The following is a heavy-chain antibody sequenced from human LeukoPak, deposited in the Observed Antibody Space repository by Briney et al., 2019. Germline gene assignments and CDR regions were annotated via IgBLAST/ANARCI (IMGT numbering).Heavy chain of an antibody. CDR3: ARVPPSAHQLLSSDY. J-gene: IGHJ4*02. V-gene: IGHV1-18*04. D-gene: IGHD2-2*01. CDR1: GYTFTNYG. CDR2: ISANNGET. Sequence: ASVKVSCKASGYTFTNYGINWVRQAPGQGLEWMAWISANNGETRYAQNLQGRLTMTTDTSTSTAYMELRSLRPDDTAVYYCARVPPSAHQLLSSDYWGQGTQVTVSS.